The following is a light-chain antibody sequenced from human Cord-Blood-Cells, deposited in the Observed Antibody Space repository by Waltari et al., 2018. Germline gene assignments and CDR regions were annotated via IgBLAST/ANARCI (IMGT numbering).Light chain of an antibody. CDR3: CSYAGSSTWV. Sequence: SAMPQPASVSGSPGQSITISCTGTSSDVGSYNLVSWYQRHPGKAPKLMIYEGSKRPSGVSNRFSGSKSGNTASLTISGLQAEDEADYYCCSYAGSSTWVFGGGTKLTVL. CDR1: SSDVGSYNL. V-gene: IGLV2-23*01. J-gene: IGLJ3*02. CDR2: EGS.